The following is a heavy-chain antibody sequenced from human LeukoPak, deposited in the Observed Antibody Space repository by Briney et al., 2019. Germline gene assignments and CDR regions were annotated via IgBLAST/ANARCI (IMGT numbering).Heavy chain of an antibody. CDR3: ARDPNIRYFDWRHFDY. CDR2: ISAYNGNT. V-gene: IGHV1-18*01. Sequence: GASVKVSCKASGYTFTSYGISWVRQAPGQGLEWMGWISAYNGNTNYAQKLQGRVTMTTDTSTSTAYMELRSLRSDDTAVYYCARDPNIRYFDWRHFDYWGQGTLVTVSS. J-gene: IGHJ4*02. D-gene: IGHD3-9*01. CDR1: GYTFTSYG.